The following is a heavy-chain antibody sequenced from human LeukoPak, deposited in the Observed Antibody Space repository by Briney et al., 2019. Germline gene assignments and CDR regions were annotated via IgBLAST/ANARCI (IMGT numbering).Heavy chain of an antibody. J-gene: IGHJ4*02. Sequence: GGSLRLSCAASGFTFSSYGMHWVRQAPGKGLEWVAVIWYGGSNKYYADSVKGRFTISRDNSKNTLYLQMNSLRAEDTAVYYCAKGGLDSSGYSYYFDYWGQGTLVTVSS. CDR3: AKGGLDSSGYSYYFDY. D-gene: IGHD3-22*01. CDR1: GFTFSSYG. V-gene: IGHV3-30*02. CDR2: IWYGGSNK.